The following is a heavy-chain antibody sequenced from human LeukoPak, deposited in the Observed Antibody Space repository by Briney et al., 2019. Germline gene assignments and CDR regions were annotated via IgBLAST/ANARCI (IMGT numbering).Heavy chain of an antibody. CDR2: IRSKANSYAT. CDR1: GFTFSGSA. Sequence: GGSLKLPCAASGFTFSGSAMHWVRQASGKGLEWVGRIRSKANSYATAYAASVKGRFTISRDDSKNTAYLQMNSLKTEDTAAYYCTRSLAVGGYYYYYMDVWGKGATVTVSS. CDR3: TRSLAVGGYYYYYMDV. J-gene: IGHJ6*03. V-gene: IGHV3-73*01.